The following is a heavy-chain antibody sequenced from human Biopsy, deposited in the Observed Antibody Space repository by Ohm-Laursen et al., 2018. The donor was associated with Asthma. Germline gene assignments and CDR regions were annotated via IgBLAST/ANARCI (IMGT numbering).Heavy chain of an antibody. CDR1: GDAMSTSGSY. V-gene: IGHV4-39*02. Sequence: DTLSLTWIVSGDAMSTSGSYWGWIRQSPGKGLEWIGSIYYSGNTYNNQSLESRVTISANTSKNHFSLKVTSVTAADLAVYYCARAVSSSSYWYFDLWGRGDLVTVSS. CDR2: IYYSGNT. CDR3: ARAVSSSSYWYFDL. J-gene: IGHJ2*01. D-gene: IGHD6-6*01.